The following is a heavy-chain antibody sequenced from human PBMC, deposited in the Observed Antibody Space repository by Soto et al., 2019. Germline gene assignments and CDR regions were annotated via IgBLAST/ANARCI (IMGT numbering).Heavy chain of an antibody. CDR2: INPSGGST. Sequence: ASVKVSCKASGYTFTSYYMHWVRQAPGQGLEWMGIINPSGGSTSYAQKFRGRVTMTRDTSTSTVYMELSSLRSEDTAVYYCAREREEVVPAAMGSDFDYWGQGTLVTVSS. J-gene: IGHJ4*02. D-gene: IGHD2-2*01. CDR3: AREREEVVPAAMGSDFDY. V-gene: IGHV1-46*01. CDR1: GYTFTSYY.